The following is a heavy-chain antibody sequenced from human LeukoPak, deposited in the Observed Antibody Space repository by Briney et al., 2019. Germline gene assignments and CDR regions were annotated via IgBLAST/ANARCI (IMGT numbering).Heavy chain of an antibody. D-gene: IGHD3-10*01. Sequence: PGGSLRLSCAASGFTFSSYAMSWVRQAPGKGLEWVSAISGSGGSTYYADSVKGRFTISRDNSKNTLYLQMNSLRAEDTAVYYCANLGPITMVRGVIIKDGYWGQGTLVTVSS. CDR3: ANLGPITMVRGVIIKDGY. CDR2: ISGSGGST. V-gene: IGHV3-23*01. J-gene: IGHJ4*02. CDR1: GFTFSSYA.